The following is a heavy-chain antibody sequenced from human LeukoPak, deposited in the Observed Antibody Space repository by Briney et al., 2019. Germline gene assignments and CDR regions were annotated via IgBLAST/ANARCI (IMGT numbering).Heavy chain of an antibody. CDR2: ISTDGSST. D-gene: IGHD3-10*01. CDR3: AKDSAFYYIDV. V-gene: IGHV3-74*01. Sequence: GGSLRLSCAASGFTFSSYWMHWVRQAPGKGLVWVSRISTDGSSTSYADFVKGRFTISRDNAKNTLFLQMNSLRAEDTAVYYCAKDSAFYYIDVWGKGTTVIISS. J-gene: IGHJ6*03. CDR1: GFTFSSYW.